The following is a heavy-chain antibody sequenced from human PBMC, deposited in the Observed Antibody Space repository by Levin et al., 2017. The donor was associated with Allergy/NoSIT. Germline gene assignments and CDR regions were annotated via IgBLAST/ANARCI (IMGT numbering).Heavy chain of an antibody. CDR1: GYSINNGYY. CDR3: ARDARGRYQNWLDP. CDR2: IYHSGNS. J-gene: IGHJ5*02. D-gene: IGHD2-2*01. V-gene: IGHV4-38-2*02. Sequence: SETLSLTCAVSGYSINNGYYWGWIRQPPGKGLEWIGSIYHSGNSYYSQSLKSRVTISVDTSKNQFSLKLSSVAAADTAVYYCARDARGRYQNWLDPWGQGTLVTVSS.